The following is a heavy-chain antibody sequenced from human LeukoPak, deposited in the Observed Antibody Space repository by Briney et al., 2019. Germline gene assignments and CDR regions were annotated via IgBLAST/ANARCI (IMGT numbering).Heavy chain of an antibody. V-gene: IGHV3-30*02. J-gene: IGHJ4*02. CDR1: GFTFSSYG. D-gene: IGHD3-10*01. Sequence: GGSLRLSCAASGFTFSSYGMHWVRQAPGKGLEWVAFIRYDGSNKYYADSVKGRFTISRDNSKNTLYLQMNSLRAEDTAVYYCAKTSYYYGSGSYSFDYWGQGTLVTVSS. CDR2: IRYDGSNK. CDR3: AKTSYYYGSGSYSFDY.